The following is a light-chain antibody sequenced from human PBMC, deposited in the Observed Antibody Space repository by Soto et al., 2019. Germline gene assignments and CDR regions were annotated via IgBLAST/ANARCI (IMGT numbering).Light chain of an antibody. CDR2: DVT. V-gene: IGLV2-14*01. J-gene: IGLJ1*01. Sequence: QSVLTQPASVSGSPGQSITISCTGTSSEVGGYNYVSWYQQHPVKAPKLMIYDVTNRPSGVSVRFSGSKSGNTASLTISGLQAEDEVDYYCSSYTSSSTPYVFGTGTKVTVL. CDR1: SSEVGGYNY. CDR3: SSYTSSSTPYV.